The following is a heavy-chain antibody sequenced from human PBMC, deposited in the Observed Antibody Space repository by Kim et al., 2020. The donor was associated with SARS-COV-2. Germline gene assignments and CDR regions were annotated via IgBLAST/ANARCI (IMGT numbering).Heavy chain of an antibody. V-gene: IGHV3-11*01. D-gene: IGHD3-3*01. Sequence: GGSLRLSCAASGFTFSDYYMSWIRQAPGKGLEWVSYISSSGSTIYYADSVKGRFTISRDNAKNSLYLQMNSLRAEDTAVYYCARDSYWSFLEPFDPWGQGTLVTVSS. J-gene: IGHJ5*02. CDR2: ISSSGSTI. CDR3: ARDSYWSFLEPFDP. CDR1: GFTFSDYY.